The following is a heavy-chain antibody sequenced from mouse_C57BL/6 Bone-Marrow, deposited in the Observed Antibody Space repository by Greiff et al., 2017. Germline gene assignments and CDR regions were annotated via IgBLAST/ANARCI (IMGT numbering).Heavy chain of an antibody. Sequence: EVKLVESGGGLVQPGASLRLSCAASGFTFTDYYMSWVRQTPGKTPEWLALISNKANGYTTEYTASVKGRFTISRDNYQNILYRQVNTLRAGDRATYYCVKAHGSNYLDYWGKGTTVTVSS. CDR3: VKAHGSNYLDY. D-gene: IGHD1-1*01. J-gene: IGHJ2*01. CDR1: GFTFTDYY. CDR2: ISNKANGYTT. V-gene: IGHV7-4*01.